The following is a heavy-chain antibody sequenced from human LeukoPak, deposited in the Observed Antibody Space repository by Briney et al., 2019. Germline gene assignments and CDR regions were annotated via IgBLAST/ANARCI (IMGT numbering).Heavy chain of an antibody. CDR2: INGDGRNI. CDR3: TRDLMDYDVSTGLHHYYMDV. J-gene: IGHJ6*02. V-gene: IGHV3-74*01. CDR1: GFTFSSYW. Sequence: GGSLRLSCVASGFTFSSYWMHWVRHDPRKGLVWVSRINGDGRNINYADSVRGRFTISRDNAKNTLYLQMNTLRVEDTAVYYCTRDLMDYDVSTGLHHYYMDVWGQGTTVTVSS. D-gene: IGHD3-9*01.